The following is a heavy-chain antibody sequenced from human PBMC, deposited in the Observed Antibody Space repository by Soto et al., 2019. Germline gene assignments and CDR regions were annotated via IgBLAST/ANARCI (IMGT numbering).Heavy chain of an antibody. CDR3: AADLARGIAAAGFYYYGMDV. Sequence: KVSCKASGYTFTSYSMHWVRQAPGQRLEWIGWINLNSGNTNYAQKFQERVTIPRDMSTSTAYMELSSLRSEDTAVYYCAADLARGIAAAGFYYYGMDVWGQGTTVTVSS. J-gene: IGHJ6*02. D-gene: IGHD6-13*01. CDR1: GYTFTSYS. CDR2: INLNSGNT. V-gene: IGHV1-58*02.